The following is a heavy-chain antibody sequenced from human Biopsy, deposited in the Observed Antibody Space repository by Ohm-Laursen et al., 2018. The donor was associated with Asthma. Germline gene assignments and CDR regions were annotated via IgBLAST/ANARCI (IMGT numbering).Heavy chain of an antibody. V-gene: IGHV4-39*01. D-gene: IGHD7-27*01. J-gene: IGHJ4*02. CDR2: ISYTGSA. CDR1: GGPMSSSSYY. Sequence: SETLSLTCTVSGGPMSSSSYYWGWIRQPPGKGLEWMGSISYTGSAYHNPSLKSRVPISVDTSKNHSSLKLSSVTAADTAVYYCARHWDWGSFFDYWGQRTPVTVSS. CDR3: ARHWDWGSFFDY.